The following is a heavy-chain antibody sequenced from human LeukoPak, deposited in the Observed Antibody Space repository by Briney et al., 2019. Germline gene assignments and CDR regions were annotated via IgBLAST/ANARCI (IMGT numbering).Heavy chain of an antibody. Sequence: SETLSLTCTVSGGSVSSGSYYWSWIRQPPGKGLEWIGYIYHSGTTNYNPSLKSRVTISIDTSKSQFSLKLRSVTAADTAVYFCARDDYSNYDGYYYYYYMDVWGKGTTVTVSS. CDR2: IYHSGTT. V-gene: IGHV4-61*01. D-gene: IGHD4-11*01. CDR1: GGSVSSGSYY. J-gene: IGHJ6*03. CDR3: ARDDYSNYDGYYYYYYMDV.